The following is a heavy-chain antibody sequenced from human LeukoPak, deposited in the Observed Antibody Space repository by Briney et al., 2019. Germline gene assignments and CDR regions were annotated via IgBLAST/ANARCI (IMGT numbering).Heavy chain of an antibody. D-gene: IGHD2-15*01. CDR1: GYTFTGYY. V-gene: IGHV1-2*02. J-gene: IGHJ6*02. Sequence: ASVKVSCKASGYTFTGYYMHWVRQAPGQGLEWMGWINPNSGGTNYAQKFQGRVTMTRDTSISTAYMELSRLRSDDTAVYYCARDLGYCSGGSCYLAITPYYYYGMDVWGQGTTVTVSS. CDR2: INPNSGGT. CDR3: ARDLGYCSGGSCYLAITPYYYYGMDV.